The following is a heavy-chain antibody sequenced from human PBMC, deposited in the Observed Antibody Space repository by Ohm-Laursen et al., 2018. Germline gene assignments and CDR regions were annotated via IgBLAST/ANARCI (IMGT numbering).Heavy chain of an antibody. CDR2: IKIRSDYT. D-gene: IGHD1-1*01. CDR1: GYTLAYNH. CDR3: ARDFNWATDY. J-gene: IGHJ4*02. Sequence: ATVKISCKASGYTLAYNHMHWVRQAPGQGLEWMGIIKIRSDYTAYAQQFQGRVTMTKDTSTGTVYMELSSLRSEGTAVYHCARDFNWATDYWGQGTQVTVSS. V-gene: IGHV1-46*01.